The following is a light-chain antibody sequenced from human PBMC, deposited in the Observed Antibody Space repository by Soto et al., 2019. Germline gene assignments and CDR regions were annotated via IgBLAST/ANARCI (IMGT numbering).Light chain of an antibody. CDR1: QSVSSS. CDR2: GAS. CDR3: QQYKDWPTP. Sequence: EIVLTQSPVTLSVSLGERATLSCRASQSVSSSVAWYQQKPGQAPRLLIYGASTRATGIPARFSGSGSGTEFTLTISSLQSADFAVYYCQQYKDWPTPFGQGTKVVIK. V-gene: IGKV3-15*01. J-gene: IGKJ1*01.